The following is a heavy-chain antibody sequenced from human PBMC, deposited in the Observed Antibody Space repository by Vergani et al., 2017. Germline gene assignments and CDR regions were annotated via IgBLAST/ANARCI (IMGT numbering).Heavy chain of an antibody. CDR3: ARGGHLVGADLDY. J-gene: IGHJ4*02. CDR1: GFKLDEYW. Sequence: EVHLVESGGGLVQPGGSLRLSCVGSGFKLDEYWMSWVRQAPGKGLEWVADMKEDGADKKYVDSVKGRFTISRDNAKNSLFLQMNSLRAEDTAVYFCARGGHLVGADLDYWGQGTLGTGSS. CDR2: MKEDGADK. V-gene: IGHV3-7*01. D-gene: IGHD1-26*01.